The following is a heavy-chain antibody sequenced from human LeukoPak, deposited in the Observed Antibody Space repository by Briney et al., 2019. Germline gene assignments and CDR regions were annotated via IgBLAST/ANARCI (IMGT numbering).Heavy chain of an antibody. Sequence: KSSETLSLTCTVSGGSISSYYWMWMRQPPGKGLEGSGYIYYSGSTNYNPSLKSRVTISVDTSKNQFSLKLSSVTAADTAVYYCARDRSSGWYGKYYFDYWGQGTLVSVSS. J-gene: IGHJ4*02. D-gene: IGHD6-19*01. CDR1: GGSISSYY. CDR2: IYYSGST. CDR3: ARDRSSGWYGKYYFDY. V-gene: IGHV4-59*01.